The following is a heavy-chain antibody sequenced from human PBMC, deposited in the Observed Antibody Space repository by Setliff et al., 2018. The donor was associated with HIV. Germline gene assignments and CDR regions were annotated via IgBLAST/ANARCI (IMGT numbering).Heavy chain of an antibody. CDR3: AKGVKWLGP. CDR2: IYSDGRT. V-gene: IGHV3-53*01. D-gene: IGHD2-8*01. CDR1: GFTVRDNY. Sequence: PGGSLRLSCVASGFTVRDNYMTWVRQAPGKGLEWVSVIYSDGRTFYADSVKGRFTISRDDSKNTVHLQMHSLRVDDTAAYYCAKGVKWLGPWGQGILVTVSS. J-gene: IGHJ5*02.